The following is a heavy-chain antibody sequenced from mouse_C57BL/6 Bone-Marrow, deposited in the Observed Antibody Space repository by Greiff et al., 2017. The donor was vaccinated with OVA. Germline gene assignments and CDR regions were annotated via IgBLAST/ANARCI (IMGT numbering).Heavy chain of an antibody. Sequence: EVQLQESGGGLVQPGGSLSLSCAASGFTFTDYYMSWVRQPPGKALEWLGFIRNKANGYTTEYSASVKGRFTISRDNSQSILYLQMNALRAEDSATYYCARSIYYGSRAYFDVWGTGTTVTVSS. CDR2: IRNKANGYTT. D-gene: IGHD1-1*01. V-gene: IGHV7-3*01. J-gene: IGHJ1*03. CDR3: ARSIYYGSRAYFDV. CDR1: GFTFTDYY.